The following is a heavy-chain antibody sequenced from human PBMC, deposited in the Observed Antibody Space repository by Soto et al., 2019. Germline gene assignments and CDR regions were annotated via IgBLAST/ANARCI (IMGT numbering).Heavy chain of an antibody. Sequence: SETLSLTCTVSGVSISGGGYYWSWIRQHPGKGLEWIGYIYYSGSTYYNPSLKSRVTISVDTSKNQFSLKLSSVTAADTAVYYCARTSCSGGSCYKIDYWGQGTLVTVSS. CDR3: ARTSCSGGSCYKIDY. CDR2: IYYSGST. J-gene: IGHJ4*02. CDR1: GVSISGGGYY. D-gene: IGHD2-15*01. V-gene: IGHV4-31*03.